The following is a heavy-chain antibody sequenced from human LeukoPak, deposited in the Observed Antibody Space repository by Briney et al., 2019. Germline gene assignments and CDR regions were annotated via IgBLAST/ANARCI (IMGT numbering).Heavy chain of an antibody. CDR3: ARDTAMVTYWFDP. D-gene: IGHD5-18*01. Sequence: ASVKVSCKASGYTFTGYYIHWVRQAPGQGLEWMGWINPNSGGTNYAQKFQGRVTMTRGTSISTAYTELTRLRSDDTAVYYCARDTAMVTYWFDPWGQGTLVTVSS. V-gene: IGHV1-2*02. CDR1: GYTFTGYY. CDR2: INPNSGGT. J-gene: IGHJ5*02.